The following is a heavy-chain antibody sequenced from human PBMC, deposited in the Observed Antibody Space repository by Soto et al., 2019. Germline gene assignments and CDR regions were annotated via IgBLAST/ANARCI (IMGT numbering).Heavy chain of an antibody. Sequence: ASVKVSCEASGYTFTSYYIHWVRQAPGQGLEWMGIINPSGGSTTYAQKFQGRVTMTRDTSASTVYMELSSLRSEDTAVYYCARRGACISTSCSLDYWGQGTLVTVSS. CDR2: INPSGGST. J-gene: IGHJ4*02. D-gene: IGHD2-2*01. CDR3: ARRGACISTSCSLDY. V-gene: IGHV1-46*01. CDR1: GYTFTSYY.